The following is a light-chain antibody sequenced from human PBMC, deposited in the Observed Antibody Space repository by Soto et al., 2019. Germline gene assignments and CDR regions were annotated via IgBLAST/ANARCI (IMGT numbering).Light chain of an antibody. Sequence: DIQMTQSPSTLSASVGDRVTITCRASQNINAWLAWYQQKPGKAPKLLISDASNLESGVSSRFSGSGYGTECTLTISSLQPDDFATYYCQQFHNYYTFGQGTKLEIK. CDR3: QQFHNYYT. V-gene: IGKV1-5*01. CDR1: QNINAW. J-gene: IGKJ2*01. CDR2: DAS.